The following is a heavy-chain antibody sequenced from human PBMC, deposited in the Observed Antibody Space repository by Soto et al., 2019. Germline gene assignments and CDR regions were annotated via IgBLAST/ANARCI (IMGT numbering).Heavy chain of an antibody. J-gene: IGHJ3*02. Sequence: SLKISCKRSGYSFASYWLGWVRQMPGKGQEWKGIINPGDSDTRYSPSFQGQVIISADKSISTGCLQWSSLKASDTAMSYCARPVGGSYILSAFDIWGQGTMVTVAS. D-gene: IGHD1-26*01. V-gene: IGHV5-51*01. CDR2: INPGDSDT. CDR3: ARPVGGSYILSAFDI. CDR1: GYSFASYW.